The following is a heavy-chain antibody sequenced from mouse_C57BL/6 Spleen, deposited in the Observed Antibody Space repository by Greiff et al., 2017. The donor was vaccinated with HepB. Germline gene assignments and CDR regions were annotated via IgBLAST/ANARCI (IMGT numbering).Heavy chain of an antibody. V-gene: IGHV1-50*01. CDR3: ARRGAMDY. CDR1: GYTFTSYW. J-gene: IGHJ4*01. CDR2: IDPSDSYT. Sequence: QVQLQQPGAELVKPGASVKLSCKASGYTFTSYWMQWVKQRPGQGLEWIGEIDPSDSYTNYNQKFKGKATLTVDTSSSPAYMQLSSLTSEDSAVYYCARRGAMDYWGQGTSVTVSS.